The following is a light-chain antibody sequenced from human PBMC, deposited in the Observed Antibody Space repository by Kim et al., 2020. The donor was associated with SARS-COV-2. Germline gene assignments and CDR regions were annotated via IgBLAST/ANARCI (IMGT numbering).Light chain of an antibody. CDR3: QSYDSSLYV. CDR1: SSNIGAGYY. Sequence: GQRVTISCPGSSSNIGAGYYVHWYQQLPGTAPKLLIYGNNNRPSGVPDRFSGSKSGTLASLAITGLQAEDEADYYCQSYDSSLYVFGTGTKVTVL. J-gene: IGLJ1*01. CDR2: GNN. V-gene: IGLV1-40*01.